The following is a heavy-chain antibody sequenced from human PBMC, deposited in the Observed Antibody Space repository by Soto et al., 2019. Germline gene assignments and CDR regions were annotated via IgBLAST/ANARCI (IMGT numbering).Heavy chain of an antibody. J-gene: IGHJ4*02. D-gene: IGHD1-26*01. CDR2: INAGNGNT. CDR1: GYNFTSYA. CDR3: SRGLGLYYFDY. V-gene: IGHV1-3*01. Sequence: QVQLVQSGAEVKKPGASVKVSCKASGYNFTSYAMHWVRQAPGQRLEWMGWINAGNGNTKYSQKFQGRVTITRDTSASTAYMELSSLRSEDTAVSSCSRGLGLYYFDYWGQGTLVTVSS.